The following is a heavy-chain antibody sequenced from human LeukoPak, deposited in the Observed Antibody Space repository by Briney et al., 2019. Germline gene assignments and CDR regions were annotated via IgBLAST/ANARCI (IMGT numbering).Heavy chain of an antibody. CDR3: ARGKRLGGYYYDN. J-gene: IGHJ4*02. V-gene: IGHV4-34*01. CDR2: IFYSGTT. D-gene: IGHD3-22*01. CDR1: GRSFSGYY. Sequence: SETLSLTCAVYGRSFSGYYWGWIRQPPGKGLEWIGSIFYSGTTHYNPSLQSRVTISVDTFKNQFFLNQTSVTAADTAVYYCARGKRLGGYYYDNWGQGTRVTVSS.